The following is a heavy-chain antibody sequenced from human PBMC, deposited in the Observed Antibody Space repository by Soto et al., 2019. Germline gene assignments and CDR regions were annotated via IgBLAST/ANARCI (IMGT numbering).Heavy chain of an antibody. V-gene: IGHV3-30-3*01. Sequence: GGSLRLSCAASGFTFSSYAMHWVRQAPGKGLEWVAVISYDGSNKYYADSVKGRFTISRDNSKNTLCLQMNSLRAEDTAVYYCASLTQWLVLPWGQGTLVTVSS. D-gene: IGHD6-19*01. CDR2: ISYDGSNK. J-gene: IGHJ5*02. CDR3: ASLTQWLVLP. CDR1: GFTFSSYA.